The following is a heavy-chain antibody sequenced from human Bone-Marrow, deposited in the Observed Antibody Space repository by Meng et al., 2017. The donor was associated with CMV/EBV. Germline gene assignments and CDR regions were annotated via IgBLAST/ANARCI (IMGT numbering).Heavy chain of an antibody. V-gene: IGHV3-23*01. CDR3: ARDQIRSSIDIVVVPAAIGAFNI. CDR1: GFTFSSYA. CDR2: ISGSGGST. D-gene: IGHD2-2*02. J-gene: IGHJ3*02. Sequence: GGSLRLSCAASGFTFSSYAMSWVRQAPGKGLEWVSAISGSGGSTYYADSVKGRFTISRDNSKNTLYLQMNSLRAEDTAVYYCARDQIRSSIDIVVVPAAIGAFNIWGQGTMVTVSS.